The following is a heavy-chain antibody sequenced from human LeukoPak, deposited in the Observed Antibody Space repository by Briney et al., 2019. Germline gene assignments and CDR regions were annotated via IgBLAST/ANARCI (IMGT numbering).Heavy chain of an antibody. J-gene: IGHJ6*02. Sequence: PSETLSLTCTVSGGSISSGGYYWSWIRQHPGKGLEWIGYIYYSGSTYYNPSPKSRVTISVDTSKNQFSLKLSSVTAADTAVYYCARGPTDNYYDRNNYYGTDVWGQGTTVTVSS. CDR3: ARGPTDNYYDRNNYYGTDV. D-gene: IGHD3-22*01. V-gene: IGHV4-31*03. CDR2: IYYSGST. CDR1: GGSISSGGYY.